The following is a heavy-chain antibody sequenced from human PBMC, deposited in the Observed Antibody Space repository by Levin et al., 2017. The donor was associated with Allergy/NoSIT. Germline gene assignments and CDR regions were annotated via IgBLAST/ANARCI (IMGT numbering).Heavy chain of an antibody. J-gene: IGHJ6*02. CDR3: AKETVGDFYYYYGMDV. CDR1: GFTFSSYA. CDR2: ISGSGGST. Sequence: GESLKISCAASGFTFSSYAMSWVRQAPGKGLEWVSAISGSGGSTYYADSVKGRFTISRDNSKNTLYLQMNSLRAEDTAVYYCAKETVGDFYYYYGMDVWGQGTTVTVSS. D-gene: IGHD1-14*01. V-gene: IGHV3-23*01.